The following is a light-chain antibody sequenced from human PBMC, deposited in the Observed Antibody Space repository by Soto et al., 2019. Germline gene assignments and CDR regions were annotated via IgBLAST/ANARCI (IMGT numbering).Light chain of an antibody. CDR3: AAWDDSQSDRGV. Sequence: QSVLTQPPSASGTPGQRVTISCSGSSSNIGSNYVYWYQQLPGTAPKLLIYRNNQRPSGVPDRFSGSKSGTSASLAISGLRSEDEADCYCAAWDDSQSDRGVSGGGTKLTVL. V-gene: IGLV1-47*01. J-gene: IGLJ2*01. CDR2: RNN. CDR1: SSNIGSNY.